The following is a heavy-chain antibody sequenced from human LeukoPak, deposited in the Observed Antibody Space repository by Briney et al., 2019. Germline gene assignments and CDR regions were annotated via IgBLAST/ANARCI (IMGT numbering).Heavy chain of an antibody. V-gene: IGHV3-23*01. CDR1: GFTFSSYA. Sequence: GGSLRLSCAASGFTFSSYAMRWVRQAPGKGLEWVSGISGSGGSTYYADSVKGRFTISRDNSKNTLYLQMNSLRAEDTAVYYCVTEDDSTAYPSYYFDYWGQGTLVTVSS. J-gene: IGHJ4*02. D-gene: IGHD3-22*01. CDR3: VTEDDSTAYPSYYFDY. CDR2: ISGSGGST.